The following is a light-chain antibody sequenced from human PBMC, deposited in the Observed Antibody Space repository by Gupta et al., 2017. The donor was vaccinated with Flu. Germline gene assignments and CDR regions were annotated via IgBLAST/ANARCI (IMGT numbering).Light chain of an antibody. CDR3: QQYGSSPALT. Sequence: EILLTQSPGSVSWSPGERATLSCRASQSVSSSYLAWYQQKPGQTPRLLIYGASSRAPGIPDRFSGSGSGTDFTLTISRLEAEDVAVYYCQQYGSSPALTFGGGTKVEIK. V-gene: IGKV3-20*01. CDR1: QSVSSSY. J-gene: IGKJ4*01. CDR2: GAS.